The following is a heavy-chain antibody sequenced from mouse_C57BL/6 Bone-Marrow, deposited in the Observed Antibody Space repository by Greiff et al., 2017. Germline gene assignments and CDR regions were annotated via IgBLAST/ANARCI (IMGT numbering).Heavy chain of an antibody. J-gene: IGHJ1*03. CDR3: ASYYYGSLLYFDV. Sequence: EVKLLESGPGLVKPSQSLSLTCSVTGYSITSGYYWNWIRQFPGHKLEWLGYISYDGSNNYNPSLKNRISITRDTSKKQFFLKLNSVTTEDTATYYCASYYYGSLLYFDVWGTGTTVTVSS. D-gene: IGHD1-1*01. CDR2: ISYDGSN. V-gene: IGHV3-6*01. CDR1: GYSITSGYY.